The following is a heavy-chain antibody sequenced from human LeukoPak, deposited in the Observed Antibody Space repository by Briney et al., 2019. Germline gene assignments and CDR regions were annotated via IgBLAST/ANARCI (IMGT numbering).Heavy chain of an antibody. D-gene: IGHD6-13*01. CDR1: GGSMITFY. J-gene: IGHJ4*02. CDR2: IYYSDYP. Sequence: SETLSLTCTVSGGSMITFYWSWIRQAPGKGLEWIGHIYYSDYPSYNPSLKSRLTISVDTSKNQFSLKLSSVTAADTAVYYCARAHSSSWYLIDYWGQGTLVTVSS. V-gene: IGHV4-59*01. CDR3: ARAHSSSWYLIDY.